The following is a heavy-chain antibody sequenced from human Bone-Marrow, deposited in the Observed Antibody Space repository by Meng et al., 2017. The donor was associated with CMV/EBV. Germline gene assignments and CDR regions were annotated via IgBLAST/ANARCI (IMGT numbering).Heavy chain of an antibody. Sequence: ASVKVSCKASGYTFTGYYMHWVRQAPGQGLEWLGWISPNSGGTNYAQKFQGRVTMTRDTSISTAYMELSRLRSDDTAVYYCARDGGFDYDFWSGSLPVYGMDVWGQGTTVTVSS. J-gene: IGHJ6*02. CDR2: ISPNSGGT. CDR1: GYTFTGYY. V-gene: IGHV1-2*02. CDR3: ARDGGFDYDFWSGSLPVYGMDV. D-gene: IGHD3-3*01.